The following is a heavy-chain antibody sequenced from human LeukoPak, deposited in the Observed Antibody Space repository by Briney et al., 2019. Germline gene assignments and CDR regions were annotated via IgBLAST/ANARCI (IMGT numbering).Heavy chain of an antibody. CDR2: ISSSSSTI. Sequence: GGSLRLSCAASGFTFSDSWMTWVRQAPGKGLEWVSYISSSSSTIYYADSVKGRFTISRDNAKNSLYLQMNSLRAEDTAVYYCARVPSTILRASDIWGQGTMVTVSS. CDR3: ARVPSTILRASDI. D-gene: IGHD2-2*01. CDR1: GFTFSDSW. V-gene: IGHV3-48*01. J-gene: IGHJ3*02.